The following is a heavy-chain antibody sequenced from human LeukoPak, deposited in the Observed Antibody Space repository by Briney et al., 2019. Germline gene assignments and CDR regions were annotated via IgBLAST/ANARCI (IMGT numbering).Heavy chain of an antibody. CDR2: IYYSGST. CDR1: GFTFSSYG. CDR3: ARHPLGYDSSGYYYGGAFDI. J-gene: IGHJ3*02. D-gene: IGHD3-22*01. V-gene: IGHV4-39*01. Sequence: GSLRLSCAASGFTFSSYGMHWVRQPPGKGLEWIGSIYYSGSTYYNPSLKSRVTISVDTSKNQFSLKLSSVTAADTAVYYCARHPLGYDSSGYYYGGAFDIWGQGTMVTVSS.